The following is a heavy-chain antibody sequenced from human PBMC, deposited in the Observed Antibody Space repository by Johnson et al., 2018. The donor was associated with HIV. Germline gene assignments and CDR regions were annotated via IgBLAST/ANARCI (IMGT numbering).Heavy chain of an antibody. CDR3: ARRINYVSSCVYLVDAFDI. CDR1: GFTFDDYG. J-gene: IGHJ3*02. Sequence: VQLVESGGGVVQPGRSLRLSCAASGFTFDDYGMSWVRQPPGKGLEWVSGINWNGGSTGYADSVKGRFTISRDNAKNSLYLQMNSLRAEVTAVYYCARRINYVSSCVYLVDAFDIWGQGTMVTVSS. CDR2: INWNGGST. V-gene: IGHV3-20*04. D-gene: IGHD3-22*01.